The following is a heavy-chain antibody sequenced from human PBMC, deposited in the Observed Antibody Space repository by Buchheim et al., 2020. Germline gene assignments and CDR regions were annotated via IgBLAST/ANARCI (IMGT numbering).Heavy chain of an antibody. D-gene: IGHD2-15*01. CDR1: GFTFSSYA. CDR3: AKYRSGYCSGGSCSGGY. J-gene: IGHJ4*02. CDR2: ISGSGGST. V-gene: IGHV3-23*01. Sequence: EVQLLESGGGLVQPGGSLRLSCAASGFTFSSYAMSWVRQAPGKELEWVSAISGSGGSTYYADSVKGRFTISRDNSKKTLYLQMNSLRAEDTAVYYCAKYRSGYCSGGSCSGGYWGQGTL.